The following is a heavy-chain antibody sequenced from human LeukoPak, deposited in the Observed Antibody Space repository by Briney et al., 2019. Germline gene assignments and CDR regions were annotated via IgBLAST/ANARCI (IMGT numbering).Heavy chain of an antibody. CDR3: ARDLVGGQWLPPAEYFQH. CDR1: GFTFSSYS. Sequence: PGGSLRLSCAASGFTFSSYSMNWVRQVPGKGLEWVSYISSSSSTIYYADSVKGRFTISRDNAKNSLYLQMNSLRAEDTAVYYCARDLVGGQWLPPAEYFQHWGQGTLVTVSS. D-gene: IGHD6-19*01. J-gene: IGHJ1*01. V-gene: IGHV3-48*04. CDR2: ISSSSSTI.